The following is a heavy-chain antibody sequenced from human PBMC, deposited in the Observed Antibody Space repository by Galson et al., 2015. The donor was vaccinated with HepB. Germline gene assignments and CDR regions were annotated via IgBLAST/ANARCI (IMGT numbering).Heavy chain of an antibody. Sequence: SLRLSCAASGFSFGSYWMHWVRQAPGRGPVWVARINDDGSYSAYADSVKGRFSISRDNAKNTLFLHMNSLRVEDTAIYYCTRDMIGGQTLEHWGQGTRITVSS. CDR2: INDDGSYS. J-gene: IGHJ5*02. CDR1: GFSFGSYW. D-gene: IGHD3-10*02. V-gene: IGHV3-74*01. CDR3: TRDMIGGQTLEH.